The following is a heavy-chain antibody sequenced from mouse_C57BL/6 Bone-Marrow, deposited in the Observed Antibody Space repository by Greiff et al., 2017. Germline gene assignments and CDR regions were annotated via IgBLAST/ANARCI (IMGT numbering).Heavy chain of an antibody. J-gene: IGHJ1*03. CDR1: GFTFTDYY. CDR3: AIEVRSNYGYFDV. Sequence: EVQLQQSGPVLVKPGPSVKISCKASGFTFTDYYMNWVKQSHGKSLEWIGLVYPYNGGTSYNQKFKGKATLTVDTSSSTAYMELNSLTSDDSAVYYIAIEVRSNYGYFDVWGTGTTVTVSS. D-gene: IGHD2-1*01. V-gene: IGHV1-36*01. CDR2: VYPYNGGT.